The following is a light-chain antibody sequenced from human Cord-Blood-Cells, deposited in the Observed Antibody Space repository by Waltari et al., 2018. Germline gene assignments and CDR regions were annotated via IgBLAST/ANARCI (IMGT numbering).Light chain of an antibody. CDR3: SSYTSSSTVV. CDR1: SSYVGGHNY. CDR2: YAR. J-gene: IGLJ2*01. V-gene: IGLV2-14*01. Sequence: QSALTQPASVSGSPGQSITIPCTGTSSYVGGHNYVSWYQQHPGKAPKLMIYYARNRPSGVSNRFSGSKSGNTASLTISGLQAEDEADYYCSSYTSSSTVVFGGGTKLTVL.